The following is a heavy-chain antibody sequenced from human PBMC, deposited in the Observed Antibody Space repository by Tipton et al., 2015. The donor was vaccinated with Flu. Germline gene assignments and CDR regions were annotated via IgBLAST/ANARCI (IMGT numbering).Heavy chain of an antibody. D-gene: IGHD3-3*01. CDR3: TREGDPYDFWTGYSLDY. CDR1: GGPFSIYA. J-gene: IGHJ4*02. CDR2: IIPIFGTA. Sequence: QLVQFGAEVKKPGSSVKVSCKTSGGPFSIYAISWVRQAPGQGLEWMGGIIPIFGTANYTQKFQGRVTITADESTNTAYMELTSLRSEDTAVYYCTREGDPYDFWTGYSLDYWGQGTPVSVSS. V-gene: IGHV1-69*01.